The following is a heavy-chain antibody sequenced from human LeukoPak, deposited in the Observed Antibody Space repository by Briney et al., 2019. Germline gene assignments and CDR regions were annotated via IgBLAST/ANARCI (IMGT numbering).Heavy chain of an antibody. CDR1: GYTFTGYY. D-gene: IGHD2-21*02. V-gene: IGHV1-2*02. J-gene: IGHJ4*02. CDR2: INPNSGGT. CDR3: ARDIYCGGDCSYFDY. Sequence: GASVKVSCKASGYTFTGYYMHWVRQAPGQGLEWMGWINPNSGGTNYAQKFQGRVTMTRDTSISTAYMELRRLRSDDTAVYYCARDIYCGGDCSYFDYWGQGTLVTVSS.